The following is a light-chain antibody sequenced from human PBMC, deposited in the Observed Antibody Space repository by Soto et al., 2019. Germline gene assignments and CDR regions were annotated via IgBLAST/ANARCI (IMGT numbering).Light chain of an antibody. J-gene: IGLJ2*01. V-gene: IGLV1-44*01. CDR2: NNN. CDR1: RSNIGRNI. Sequence: QSVLTQTPSLSGTPGQRVTISCSGSRSNIGRNIVNWYQQLPGTAPKLLIYNNNQRPSGVPDRFSDSKSGTSASLAISGLQSEDEADYFCAAWDDSLNEVVFGGGTKLTVL. CDR3: AAWDDSLNEVV.